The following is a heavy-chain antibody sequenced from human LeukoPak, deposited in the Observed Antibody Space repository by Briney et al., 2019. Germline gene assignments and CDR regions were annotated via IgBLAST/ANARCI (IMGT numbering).Heavy chain of an antibody. CDR3: ASHKVLRYFDWLREGAFDI. Sequence: SGTLSLTCTVSGGSISSYYWSWIRQPPGKGREGMGYIYYSGSTNYNPSLKSRVTISVDTSKNQFSLKLSSVTAADTAVYYCASHKVLRYFDWLREGAFDIWGQGTMVTVSS. CDR1: GGSISSYY. CDR2: IYYSGST. D-gene: IGHD3-9*01. J-gene: IGHJ3*02. V-gene: IGHV4-59*08.